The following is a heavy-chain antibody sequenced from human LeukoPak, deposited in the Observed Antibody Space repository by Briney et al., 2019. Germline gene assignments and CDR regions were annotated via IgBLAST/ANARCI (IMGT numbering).Heavy chain of an antibody. V-gene: IGHV3-48*01. Sequence: GGSLRLSCAASGFTFSSYSMNWVRQAPGKGLEWVSYISSSSSTIYYADSVKGRFTISRDNAKNSLYLQMNSLRAEDTAVYYCAKGHTAMEPWGQGTLVTVSS. J-gene: IGHJ4*02. D-gene: IGHD5-18*01. CDR2: ISSSSSTI. CDR3: AKGHTAMEP. CDR1: GFTFSSYS.